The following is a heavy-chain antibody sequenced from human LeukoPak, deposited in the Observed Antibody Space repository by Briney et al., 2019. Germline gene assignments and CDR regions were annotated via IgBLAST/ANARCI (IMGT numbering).Heavy chain of an antibody. CDR2: ISSSNTI. CDR3: AVDIVVVPAARGYFDL. CDR1: GFTFSDYY. Sequence: GSLRLSCAASGFTFSDYYMNWVPQAPGKGLEWVSSISSSNTIYYADSVKGRFTISRDNAKNSLYLQMNCLRAEDTAVYYCAVDIVVVPAARGYFDLWGRGTLVTVSS. J-gene: IGHJ2*01. D-gene: IGHD2-2*03. V-gene: IGHV3-69-1*01.